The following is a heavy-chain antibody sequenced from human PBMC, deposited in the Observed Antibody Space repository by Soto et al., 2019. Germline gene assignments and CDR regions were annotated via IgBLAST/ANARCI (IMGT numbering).Heavy chain of an antibody. CDR1: GFTFSTYA. J-gene: IGHJ6*02. Sequence: GGSLRLACAASGFTFSTYAMHWVRQAPGKGLEWVAVISYDGSNKYYADSVKGRSTISRDNSKNTLYLQMNSLRAEDTAVYYCARDGVVAAYYYYYGMDVWGQGTTVTVSS. D-gene: IGHD2-15*01. CDR2: ISYDGSNK. CDR3: ARDGVVAAYYYYYGMDV. V-gene: IGHV3-30-3*01.